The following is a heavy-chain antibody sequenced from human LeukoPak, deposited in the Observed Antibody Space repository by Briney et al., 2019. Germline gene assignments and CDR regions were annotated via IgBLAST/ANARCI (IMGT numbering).Heavy chain of an antibody. CDR1: GYTFTSYY. D-gene: IGHD3-10*01. CDR2: IIPIFGTA. V-gene: IGHV1-69*13. J-gene: IGHJ6*03. Sequence: SVKVSCKASGYTFTSYYMHWVRQAPGQGLEWMGGIIPIFGTANYAQKFQGRVTITADESTSTAYMELSSLRSEDTAVYYCARRGGSGSSKYYYYMDVWGKGTTVTISS. CDR3: ARRGGSGSSKYYYYMDV.